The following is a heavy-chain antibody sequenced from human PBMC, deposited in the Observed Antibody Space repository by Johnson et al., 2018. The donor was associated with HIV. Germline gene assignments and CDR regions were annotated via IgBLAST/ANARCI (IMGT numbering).Heavy chain of an antibody. J-gene: IGHJ3*01. Sequence: VQLVESGGGLIQPGGSLRLSCAASEFTVSSNYMSWVRQAPGKGLEWVSVIYSDGSTYYADSVKGRFTISRDNSKNMVYLQMNSLRPEDTAVYYCARDGRDLVTRGSLDVWGQGTVVTVSS. CDR3: ARDGRDLVTRGSLDV. CDR2: IYSDGST. CDR1: EFTVSSNY. V-gene: IGHV3-66*03. D-gene: IGHD3-9*01.